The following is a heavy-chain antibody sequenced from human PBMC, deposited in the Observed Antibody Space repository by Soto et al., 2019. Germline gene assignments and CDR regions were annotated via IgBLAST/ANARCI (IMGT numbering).Heavy chain of an antibody. D-gene: IGHD1-1*01. V-gene: IGHV4-31*03. CDR3: ARVWKWNFDY. CDR2: IYYSGST. CDR1: GGSISSGGYY. Sequence: SETLSLTCTVSGGSISSGGYYWSWIRQHPGKGLEWIGYIYYSGSTYYNPSLKSRVTISVDTSKNQFSLKLSSVTAADTAVYYCARVWKWNFDYWGQGTLVPVSS. J-gene: IGHJ4*02.